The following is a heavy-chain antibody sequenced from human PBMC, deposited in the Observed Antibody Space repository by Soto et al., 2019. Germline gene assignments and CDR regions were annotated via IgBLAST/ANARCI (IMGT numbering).Heavy chain of an antibody. CDR1: GFTFSSYA. J-gene: IGHJ6*02. Sequence: QVQPVESGGGVVQPGRSLRLSCAASGFTFSSYAMHWVRQAPGKGLEWVAVISYDGSNKYYADSVKGRFTISRDNSKNTLYLQMNSLRAEDTAVYYCARGCISTSCYSYYGMDVWGQGTTVTVSS. CDR2: ISYDGSNK. V-gene: IGHV3-30-3*01. CDR3: ARGCISTSCYSYYGMDV. D-gene: IGHD2-2*02.